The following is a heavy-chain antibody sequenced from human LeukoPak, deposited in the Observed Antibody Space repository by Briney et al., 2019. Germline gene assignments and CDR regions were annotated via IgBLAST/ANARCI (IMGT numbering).Heavy chain of an antibody. J-gene: IGHJ4*02. CDR3: ARETHNYDTSGYHY. CDR2: ISYDGSKK. D-gene: IGHD3-22*01. CDR1: GFTFSSYG. Sequence: PGGSLRLSCAASGFTFSSYGMHWVRQAPSKGLEWVAIISYDGSKKYYGDSVKGRFTISRDNSKNTLYLQMNSLRAEDTAVYYCARETHNYDTSGYHYWGQGTLVTVSS. V-gene: IGHV3-30*03.